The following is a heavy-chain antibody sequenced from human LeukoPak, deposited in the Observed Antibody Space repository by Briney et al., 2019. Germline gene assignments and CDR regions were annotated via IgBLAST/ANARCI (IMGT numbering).Heavy chain of an antibody. J-gene: IGHJ4*02. CDR3: ARDRRGTWSIDF. CDR1: GFTVNSDG. V-gene: IGHV3-30*03. CDR2: ASNDGSRT. Sequence: PGGFLRLSCAVSGFTVNSDGVHWVRQAPGKGLEWVTFASNDGSRTYYADSVKGRFTFSRDNSENMFYLQMNSLRADDTAVCYCARDRRGTWSIDFWGQGVLVTVSS. D-gene: IGHD1-1*01.